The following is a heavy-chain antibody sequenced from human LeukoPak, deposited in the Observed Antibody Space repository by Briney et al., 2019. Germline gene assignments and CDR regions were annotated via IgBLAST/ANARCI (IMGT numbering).Heavy chain of an antibody. D-gene: IGHD4-17*01. CDR3: ARGPPHDYGDYRDDAFDI. J-gene: IGHJ3*02. Sequence: GGSLRLSCAASGFTFSSYDMHWVRQATGKGLEWVSAIGTAGDTYYPGSVKGRFTISRENAKNSLYLQMNSLRAGDTAVYYCARGPPHDYGDYRDDAFDIWGQGTMVTVSS. CDR1: GFTFSSYD. V-gene: IGHV3-13*01. CDR2: IGTAGDT.